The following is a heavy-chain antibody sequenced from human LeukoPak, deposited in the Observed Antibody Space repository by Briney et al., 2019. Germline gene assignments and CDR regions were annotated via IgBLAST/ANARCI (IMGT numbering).Heavy chain of an antibody. Sequence: SETLSLTCTVSGDSISNTTYWWGWIRQSPGKGLEWIGSMSYVGITSYNPSLKSRATISVDTSKNQFSLMLNSVTAADTAVYYCTRLPLDYSLDHWGQGTPVSVSS. D-gene: IGHD4-11*01. J-gene: IGHJ4*02. V-gene: IGHV4-39*01. CDR2: MSYVGIT. CDR3: TRLPLDYSLDH. CDR1: GDSISNTTYW.